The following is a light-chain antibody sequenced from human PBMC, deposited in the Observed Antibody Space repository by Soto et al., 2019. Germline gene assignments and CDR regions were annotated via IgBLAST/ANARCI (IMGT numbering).Light chain of an antibody. CDR1: QSVSSY. CDR2: GAF. CDR3: QQYNDWPLT. J-gene: IGKJ1*01. Sequence: EIVLTQSPATLSLSPGKRATLSCRASQSVSSYLAWYQQKPGQAPRLLIYGAFTRATGIPARFSGTGSGTEFTLTISSLQSEDFALYYCQQYNDWPLTFGQGTKVDIK. V-gene: IGKV3-15*01.